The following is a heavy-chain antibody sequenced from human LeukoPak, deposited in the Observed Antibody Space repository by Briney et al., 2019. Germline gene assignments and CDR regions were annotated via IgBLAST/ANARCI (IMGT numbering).Heavy chain of an antibody. D-gene: IGHD3-10*01. CDR3: ARASTMVRGVITGALGYFDY. V-gene: IGHV4-4*02. CDR2: IYHSGST. J-gene: IGHJ4*02. Sequence: PSETLSLTCAVSGGSISSSNWWSWVRQPPGKGLEWIGEIYHSGSTNYNPSLKSRVTISVDTSKNQFSLKLSSVTAADTAVYYCARASTMVRGVITGALGYFDYWGQGTLVTVSS. CDR1: GGSISSSNW.